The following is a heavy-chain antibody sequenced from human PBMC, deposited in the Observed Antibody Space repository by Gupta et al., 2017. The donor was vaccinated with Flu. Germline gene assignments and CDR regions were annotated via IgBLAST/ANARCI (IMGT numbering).Heavy chain of an antibody. CDR2: ISRSSGYI. J-gene: IGHJ6*02. D-gene: IGHD2-15*01. V-gene: IGHV3-21*02. Sequence: EVELVESGGGLVRPGGSLRLSFAASGFTFNTYTFNWVRQATGRGLEWVASISRSSGYIYYADSVKGRFTISRDNSKNSVYLQMNSLRAEDTALYYCARLGGSGTSFHYFYGLDVWGQGTTVTVSS. CDR3: ARLGGSGTSFHYFYGLDV. CDR1: GFTFNTYT.